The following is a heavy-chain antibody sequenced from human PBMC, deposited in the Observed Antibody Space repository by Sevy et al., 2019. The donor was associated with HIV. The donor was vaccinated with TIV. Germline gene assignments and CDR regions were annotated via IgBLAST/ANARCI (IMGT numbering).Heavy chain of an antibody. Sequence: GGSLRLSCAGSGFTLSSYWMSWVRQAPGRGLEWVANIKQDGSEKYYVDSVKGRFTIPRDNAENSMYLQMNSLRDEDTAMYYCARQSGVLDVDTAMPDAFDLWDRGTMVTVSS. CDR3: ARQSGVLDVDTAMPDAFDL. CDR1: GFTLSSYW. CDR2: IKQDGSEK. D-gene: IGHD5-18*01. J-gene: IGHJ3*01. V-gene: IGHV3-7*01.